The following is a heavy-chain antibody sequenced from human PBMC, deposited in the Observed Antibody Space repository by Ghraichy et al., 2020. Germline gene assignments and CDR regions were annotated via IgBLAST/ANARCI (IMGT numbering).Heavy chain of an antibody. CDR1: GYSFTNYG. CDR3: VRDRPYSSGRDAYDI. D-gene: IGHD6-19*01. J-gene: IGHJ3*02. Sequence: ASVKVSCKASGYSFTNYGISWVRQAPGQGPEWMGWISAFNGYTNYAQKFKGRVSMTIDKTAATAYMDLRSLRTDDTALYYCVRDRPYSSGRDAYDIWGQGTMVTVSS. V-gene: IGHV1-18*04. CDR2: ISAFNGYT.